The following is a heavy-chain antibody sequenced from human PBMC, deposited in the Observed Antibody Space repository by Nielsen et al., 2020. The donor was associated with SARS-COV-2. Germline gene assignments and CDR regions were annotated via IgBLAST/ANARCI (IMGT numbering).Heavy chain of an antibody. J-gene: IGHJ4*02. D-gene: IGHD4-17*01. CDR2: IKQDGSEK. CDR1: GFTFSSYW. Sequence: GGSLRLSCAASGFTFSSYWMSWVRQAPGKGLEWVANIKQDGSEKYYVDSVKGRFTISRDNAKNSLYLQMNSLRAEDTAVYYCARASAPSTVTNNYFDYWGQGTLVTVSS. CDR3: ARASAPSTVTNNYFDY. V-gene: IGHV3-7*03.